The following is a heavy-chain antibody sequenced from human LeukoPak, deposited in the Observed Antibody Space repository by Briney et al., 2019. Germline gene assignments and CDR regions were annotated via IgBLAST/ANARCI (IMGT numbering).Heavy chain of an antibody. CDR3: ARAHRYYDILYPGGTYYFDY. CDR1: GFTFSSYS. Sequence: YPGGSLRLSCAASGFTFSSYSMNWVRQAPGKGLEWVSSISSSSSYIYYADSVKGRFTISRDNAKNSLYLQMNSLRAEDTAVYYCARAHRYYDILYPGGTYYFDYWGQGTLVTVSS. J-gene: IGHJ4*02. CDR2: ISSSSSYI. V-gene: IGHV3-21*01. D-gene: IGHD3-9*01.